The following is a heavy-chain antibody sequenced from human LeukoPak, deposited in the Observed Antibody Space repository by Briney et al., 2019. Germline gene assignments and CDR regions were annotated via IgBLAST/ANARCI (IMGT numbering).Heavy chain of an antibody. V-gene: IGHV3-23*01. CDR1: GFTFGSHA. Sequence: GGSLRLSCEASGFTFGSHAMYWVRQAPGQGLEWVAGIFGSGGSPHYAESVKGRFTISRDNSKNTAYLQINSLRAEDTAVYYCGKTTAGYSSGQKPAWPVDYWGQGTLVTVSS. J-gene: IGHJ4*02. CDR3: GKTTAGYSSGQKPAWPVDY. D-gene: IGHD5-18*01. CDR2: IFGSGGSP.